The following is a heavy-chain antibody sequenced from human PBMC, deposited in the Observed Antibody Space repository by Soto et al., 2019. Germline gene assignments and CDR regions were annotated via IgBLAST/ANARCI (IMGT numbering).Heavy chain of an antibody. V-gene: IGHV3-23*01. D-gene: IGHD1-26*01. J-gene: IGHJ3*02. CDR1: GFTYNA. CDR2: FGHDGQST. Sequence: EVQLLESGGSLVQPGGSLRLSCLASGFTYNAINWVRQAPGKGLEWVSGFGHDGQSTYYIASVRGRFTLSRDNSKNMIYLDMNSLRAEDTAVYYCAKVVGRIVGTTTGPLDIWGHGTMVRVSS. CDR3: AKVVGRIVGTTTGPLDI.